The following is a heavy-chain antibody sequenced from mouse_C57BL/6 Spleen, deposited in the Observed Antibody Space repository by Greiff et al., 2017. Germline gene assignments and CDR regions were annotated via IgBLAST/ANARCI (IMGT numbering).Heavy chain of an antibody. CDR1: GFTFSDYG. CDR2: ISSGSSTI. CDR3: TRGGLGRGPFDY. J-gene: IGHJ2*01. Sequence: EVQVVESGGGLVKPGGSLKLSCAASGFTFSDYGMHWVRQAPEKGLEWVAYISSGSSTIYYADTVKGRFTISRDNARNTLYLQMSSLKSEDTAMYYCTRGGLGRGPFDYWGQGTTLTVSS. D-gene: IGHD4-1*01. V-gene: IGHV5-17*03.